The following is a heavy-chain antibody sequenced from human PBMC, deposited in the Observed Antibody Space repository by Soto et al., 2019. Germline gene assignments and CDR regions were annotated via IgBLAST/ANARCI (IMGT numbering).Heavy chain of an antibody. CDR1: GYSFTSYW. Sequence: GESLKISCKGCGYSFTSYWISWVRQMPGKGLEWMGRIDPSDSYTNYSPSFQGHVTISADKSISTAYLQWSSLKASDTAMYYCARPGDYYDSSGPRPFDYWGQGTLVTVS. J-gene: IGHJ4*02. CDR3: ARPGDYYDSSGPRPFDY. CDR2: IDPSDSYT. D-gene: IGHD3-22*01. V-gene: IGHV5-10-1*01.